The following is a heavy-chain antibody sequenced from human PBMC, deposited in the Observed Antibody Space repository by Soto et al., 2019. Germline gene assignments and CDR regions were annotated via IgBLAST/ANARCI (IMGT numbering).Heavy chain of an antibody. V-gene: IGHV3-7*04. CDR2: IKQDGSEK. CDR3: ARDYYDSSGYYPRFDY. CDR1: GFTFTSYW. D-gene: IGHD3-22*01. Sequence: GGSLRLSCAASGFTFTSYWMSWVRQAPGKGLEWVANIKQDGSEKYYVDSAKGRFTISRDNAKNSLYLQMNSLRAEDTAVYYCARDYYDSSGYYPRFDYWGQGTLVTVSS. J-gene: IGHJ4*02.